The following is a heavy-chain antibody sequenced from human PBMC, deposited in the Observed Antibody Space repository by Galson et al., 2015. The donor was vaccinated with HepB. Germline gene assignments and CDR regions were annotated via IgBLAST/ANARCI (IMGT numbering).Heavy chain of an antibody. CDR3: ARIFDYYGMDA. V-gene: IGHV2-70*13. J-gene: IGHJ6*02. CDR2: VDWDDDK. Sequence: PPGKALEWLALVDWDDDKLYNTSLKTRLTISRDTSRNQVVLTVTNVAPVDTGTYYCARIFDYYGMDAWGQGTTVVVSS.